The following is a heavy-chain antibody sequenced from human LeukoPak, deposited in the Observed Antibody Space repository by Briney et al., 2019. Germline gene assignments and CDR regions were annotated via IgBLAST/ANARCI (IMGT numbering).Heavy chain of an antibody. D-gene: IGHD2-15*01. Sequence: SQTLSLTCSVSGGSTSSFYWNWIRYTPGKGLEWIGYVSYSGSTNYNPSLKGRVSISVDTSKNQFSLSLRSVTAADTAVYYCARKANCGGGACYPYYYYYFFDFWGKGTTVTVSS. CDR3: ARKANCGGGACYPYYYYYFFDF. CDR1: GGSTSSFY. CDR2: VSYSGST. V-gene: IGHV4-59*01. J-gene: IGHJ6*03.